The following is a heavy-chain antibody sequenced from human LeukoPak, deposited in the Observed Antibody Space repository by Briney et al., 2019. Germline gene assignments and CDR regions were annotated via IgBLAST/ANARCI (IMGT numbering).Heavy chain of an antibody. J-gene: IGHJ6*04. Sequence: PGGSLGLSCAASGFTFSSYSMNWVRQAPGKRLEWVSSISSSSSYIYYADSVKGRFTISRDNAKNSLYLQMNSLRAEDTAVYYCARDGGGVVVVVAATTGTGMDVWGKGTTVTVSS. CDR2: ISSSSSYI. D-gene: IGHD2-15*01. CDR1: GFTFSSYS. V-gene: IGHV3-21*01. CDR3: ARDGGGVVVVVAATTGTGMDV.